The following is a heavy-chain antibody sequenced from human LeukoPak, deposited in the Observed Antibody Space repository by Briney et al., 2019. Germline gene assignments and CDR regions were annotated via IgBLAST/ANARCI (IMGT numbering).Heavy chain of an antibody. CDR3: ARLSCTTTSCFPDY. J-gene: IGHJ4*02. CDR1: GGSISSNDYY. CDR2: INHIGST. V-gene: IGHV4-39*07. Sequence: PSETLSLTCTVSGGSISSNDYYWSWIRRPPGKGLEWIGEINHIGSTSSNPSLKSRVTVSVDTSKNQFSLKLNSVTAADTAVYYCARLSCTTTSCFPDYWGQGTLVPVSS. D-gene: IGHD2-2*01.